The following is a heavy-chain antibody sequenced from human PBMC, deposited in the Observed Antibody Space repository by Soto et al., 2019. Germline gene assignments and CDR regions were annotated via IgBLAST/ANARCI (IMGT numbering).Heavy chain of an antibody. CDR1: GGSISSGDYY. D-gene: IGHD3-22*01. J-gene: IGHJ6*02. V-gene: IGHV4-30-4*01. CDR2: IYYSGST. Sequence: PSETLSLTCTVSGGSISSGDYYWSWIRQPPGKGLEWIGYIYYSGSTYYNPSLKSRVTISVDTSKNQFSLKLSSVTAADTAVYYCARSMIVVVKGGMDVWGQGTTVTVS. CDR3: ARSMIVVVKGGMDV.